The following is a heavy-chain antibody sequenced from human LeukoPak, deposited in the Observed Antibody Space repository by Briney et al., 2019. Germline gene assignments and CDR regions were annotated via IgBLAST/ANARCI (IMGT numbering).Heavy chain of an antibody. D-gene: IGHD1-14*01. J-gene: IGHJ6*03. CDR3: AKYKLQFSFDYYYMDV. CDR1: GFTFSSYG. Sequence: GGSLRLSCAASGFTFSSYGMHWVRQAPGKGLEWVSTISDSGGSTYYADSVKGRFTISRDNSKNTLYLQMNSLRAEDTAVYYCAKYKLQFSFDYYYMDVWGKGTTVTVYS. V-gene: IGHV3-23*01. CDR2: ISDSGGST.